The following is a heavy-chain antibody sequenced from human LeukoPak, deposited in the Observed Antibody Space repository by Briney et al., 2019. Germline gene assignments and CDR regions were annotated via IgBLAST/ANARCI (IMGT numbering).Heavy chain of an antibody. CDR1: GFTFRSYS. D-gene: IGHD3-16*01. CDR2: ISSGSTYI. CDR3: ARDLSLGAPGGFDY. V-gene: IGHV3-21*01. J-gene: IGHJ4*02. Sequence: GGSLRLSCAASGFTFRSYSMNWVRQAPGKGLEWVSNISSGSTYIYYADSVKGRFTISRDNAENSVYLQMDSLRGDDTAVYYCARDLSLGAPGGFDYWGQGTLVTVSS.